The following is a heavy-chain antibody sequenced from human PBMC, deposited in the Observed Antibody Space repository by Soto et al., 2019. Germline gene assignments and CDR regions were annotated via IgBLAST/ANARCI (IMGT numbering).Heavy chain of an antibody. V-gene: IGHV4-59*01. J-gene: IGHJ6*02. CDR2: IYYSGST. CDR3: ARDRHYDFWSGYEDYYYYGMDV. D-gene: IGHD3-3*01. Sequence: SETLSLPYTVSCGYISSYYWSWIRQPPGKGLEWIGYIYYSGSTNYNPSLKSRVTISVDTSKNQFSLKLSSVTAADTAVYYCARDRHYDFWSGYEDYYYYGMDVWGQGTTVTVSS. CDR1: CGYISSYY.